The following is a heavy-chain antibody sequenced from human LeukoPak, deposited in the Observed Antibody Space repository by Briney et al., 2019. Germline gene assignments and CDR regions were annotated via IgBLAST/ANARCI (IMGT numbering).Heavy chain of an antibody. J-gene: IGHJ4*02. CDR2: ITGSGGAV. V-gene: IGHV3-48*03. CDR1: EFTFSSYD. Sequence: GGSLRLSCAASEFTFSSYDIIWVRQAPGKGLEWVSWITGSGGAVKYTDSVKGRFTISRDNAKRSVYLQMNSLRVEDTAVYYCARNGGGLDHWGQGTLVTVSS. CDR3: ARNGGGLDH. D-gene: IGHD3-16*01.